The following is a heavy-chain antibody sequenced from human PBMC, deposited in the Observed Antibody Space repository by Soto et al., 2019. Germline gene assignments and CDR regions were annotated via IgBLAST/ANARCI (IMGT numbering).Heavy chain of an antibody. Sequence: ASVKVSCKVSGYTLTELSMHWVRQAPGKGLGWMGGFDPEDGETIYAQKFQGRVTMTEDTSTDTAYMELSSLRSEDTAVYYCATTIYGDYDYYYYGMDVWGQGTTVTVSS. CDR2: FDPEDGET. D-gene: IGHD4-17*01. CDR3: ATTIYGDYDYYYYGMDV. V-gene: IGHV1-24*01. J-gene: IGHJ6*02. CDR1: GYTLTELS.